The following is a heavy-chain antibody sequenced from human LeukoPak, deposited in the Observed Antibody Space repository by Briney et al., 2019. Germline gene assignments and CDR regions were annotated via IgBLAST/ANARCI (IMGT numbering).Heavy chain of an antibody. CDR3: ATAYYDFWSGYW. J-gene: IGHJ4*02. CDR2: IKQDGSEK. V-gene: IGHV3-7*01. Sequence: GGSLRLSCAASGFTFSSYWMSWVRQAPGKGLEWVANIKQDGSEKYYVDSVKGRFAISRDNAKNSLYLQMNSLRAEDTAVYYCATAYYDFWSGYWWGQGTLVTVSS. D-gene: IGHD3-3*01. CDR1: GFTFSSYW.